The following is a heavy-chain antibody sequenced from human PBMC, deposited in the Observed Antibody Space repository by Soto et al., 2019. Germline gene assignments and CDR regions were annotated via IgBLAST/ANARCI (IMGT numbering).Heavy chain of an antibody. CDR1: GFTFSSYA. CDR3: ASPVNYYDSSGPDY. CDR2: ISYDGSNK. Sequence: GGSLRLSGAASGFTFSSYAMHWVRQAPGKRLEWVAVISYDGSNKYYADSVKGRFTISRDNSKNTLYLQMNSLRAEDTAVYYCASPVNYYDSSGPDYWGQGTLVTVSS. J-gene: IGHJ4*02. V-gene: IGHV3-30-3*01. D-gene: IGHD3-22*01.